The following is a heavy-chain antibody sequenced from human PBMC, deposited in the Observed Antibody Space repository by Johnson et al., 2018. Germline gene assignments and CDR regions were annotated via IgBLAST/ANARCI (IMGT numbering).Heavy chain of an antibody. D-gene: IGHD1-1*01. CDR2: ISWNSGSI. Sequence: EVQLVESGGGLVQXGRSLRLSCAASGFTFDDYAMHWVRQAPGKGLEWVSGISWNSGSIGYADSVKGRFTISRDNAKNSLYLQMNSLRAEDTALYYCAKDWKDWGQGTMVTVSS. V-gene: IGHV3-9*01. J-gene: IGHJ3*01. CDR1: GFTFDDYA. CDR3: AKDWKD.